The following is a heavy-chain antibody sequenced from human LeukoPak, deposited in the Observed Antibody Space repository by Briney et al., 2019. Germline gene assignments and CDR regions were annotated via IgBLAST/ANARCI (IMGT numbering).Heavy chain of an antibody. V-gene: IGHV3-30*02. CDR2: IRYDGSNK. J-gene: IGHJ4*02. D-gene: IGHD3-10*01. CDR3: AKDGGWFVDY. CDR1: GFTFSSFW. Sequence: GGSLRLSCAASGFTFSSFWMSWVRQAPGKGLEWVAFIRYDGSNKYYADSVKGRFTISRDNSKNTLYLQMNSLRAEDTAVYYCAKDGGWFVDYWGQGTLVTVSS.